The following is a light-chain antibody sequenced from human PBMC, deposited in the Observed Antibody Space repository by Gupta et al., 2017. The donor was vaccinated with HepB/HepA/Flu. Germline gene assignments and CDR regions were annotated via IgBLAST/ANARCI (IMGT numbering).Light chain of an antibody. J-gene: IGKJ5*01. V-gene: IGKV1-9*01. CDR2: VAS. Sequence: DIQLTQSPSFLSASVGDRVTITCRASQGIRSYLAWYQQKPGKAPKLLIYVASTLQSGVPSRVSGSGSGTEFTLTISSLQPEDFASYYCQQIKTFPITFGQGTXLEIK. CDR3: QQIKTFPIT. CDR1: QGIRSY.